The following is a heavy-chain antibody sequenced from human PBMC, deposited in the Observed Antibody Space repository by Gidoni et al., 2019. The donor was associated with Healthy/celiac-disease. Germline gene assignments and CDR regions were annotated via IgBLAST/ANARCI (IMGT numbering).Heavy chain of an antibody. V-gene: IGHV4-30-2*01. CDR3: ARGRDGYNKQVDY. CDR1: GVSLRSGGYS. Sequence: LPLQESGSGLVTPSPTLSLTCAVSGVSLRSGGYSWSWIRQPPGKGLEWIGYIYPSGSTYYKPSLKSRVTISVDRSKNQFSLKLSSVTAADTAVYYCARGRDGYNKQVDYWGQGTLVTVSS. J-gene: IGHJ4*02. CDR2: IYPSGST. D-gene: IGHD5-12*01.